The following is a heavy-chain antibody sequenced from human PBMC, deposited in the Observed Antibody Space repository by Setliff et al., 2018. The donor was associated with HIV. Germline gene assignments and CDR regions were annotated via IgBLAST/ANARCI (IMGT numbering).Heavy chain of an antibody. D-gene: IGHD6-13*01. CDR1: GASISSYY. J-gene: IGHJ1*01. CDR3: ARVPTSSWYVTTQRTKEYFHH. CDR2: IYYSGST. V-gene: IGHV4-59*12. Sequence: PSETLSLTCTVSGASISSYYWSWIRQPPGKGLEWIGYIYYSGSTNYNPSLKSRVIISVDTSRNQFSLRLSSVTAADTAIYYCARVPTSSWYVTTQRTKEYFHHWGQGTLVTVSS.